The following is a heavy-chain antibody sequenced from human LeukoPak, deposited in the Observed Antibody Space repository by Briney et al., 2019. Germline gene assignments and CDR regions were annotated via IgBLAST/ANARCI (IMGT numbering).Heavy chain of an antibody. V-gene: IGHV3-21*01. CDR1: GFTFSSYS. CDR3: ARVEDGGAAGLIVDY. D-gene: IGHD6-13*01. Sequence: AGGSLRLSCAASGFTFSSYSMNWVRQAPGKGLEWVSSISSSSSYIYYADSVKGRFTISRDNAKNSLYLRMNSLRAEDTAVYYCARVEDGGAAGLIVDYWGQGTLVTVSS. CDR2: ISSSSSYI. J-gene: IGHJ4*02.